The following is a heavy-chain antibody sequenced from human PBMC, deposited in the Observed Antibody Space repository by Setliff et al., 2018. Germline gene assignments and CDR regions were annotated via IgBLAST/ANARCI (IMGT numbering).Heavy chain of an antibody. J-gene: IGHJ6*03. Sequence: SVKVSCKASGGSFSSYAVNWVRQAPGQGLEWMGGIIPMFGTTYYAQRFRGRVTITADESTTTAYLELSSLRSEDTAVYYCARVRDCSGGICHRGFHHYMDVWGKGTTVTVSS. CDR3: ARVRDCSGGICHRGFHHYMDV. CDR2: IIPMFGTT. D-gene: IGHD2-15*01. V-gene: IGHV1-69*13. CDR1: GGSFSSYA.